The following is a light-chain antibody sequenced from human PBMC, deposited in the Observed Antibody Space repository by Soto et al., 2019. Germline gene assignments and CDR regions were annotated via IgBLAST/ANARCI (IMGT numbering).Light chain of an antibody. CDR1: QSISSY. V-gene: IGKV1-39*01. CDR3: QQSYSTPFR. CDR2: AAS. Sequence: DIQMTQSPSSLSASVGDRVTITCRASQSISSYLNWYQQKPGKAPKLLIYAASSLQSGVPSRFSGSGSGTDFTLTISSLQPEDFATYYCQQSYSTPFRFGPGTKVDI. J-gene: IGKJ3*01.